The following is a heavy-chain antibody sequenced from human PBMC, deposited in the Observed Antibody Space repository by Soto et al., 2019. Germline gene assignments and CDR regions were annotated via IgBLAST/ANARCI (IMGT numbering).Heavy chain of an antibody. CDR2: MNPSGGST. CDR3: ATVKGNYGASVY. Sequence: ASVKVSCKASGYTFTSYYMHWVRKDPGQGLEWMGIMNPSGGSTSYAQKFQGRVTMTRDTSTSTVYMELSSLRSEDTAVYYCATVKGNYGASVYWGQGTLVTVSS. D-gene: IGHD1-7*01. CDR1: GYTFTSYY. J-gene: IGHJ4*02. V-gene: IGHV1-46*01.